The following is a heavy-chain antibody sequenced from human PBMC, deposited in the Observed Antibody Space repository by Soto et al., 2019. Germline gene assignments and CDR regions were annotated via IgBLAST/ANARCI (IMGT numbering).Heavy chain of an antibody. Sequence: GGSLRLSCAASGFTVSSNYMSWVRQAPGKGLEWVSVIYSGGSTYYADSVKGRFTISRDNSKNTLYLQMNSLRAEDTAVYYCARDSGYSYGFDYWGQGTLVTVSS. V-gene: IGHV3-53*01. J-gene: IGHJ4*02. CDR2: IYSGGST. CDR3: ARDSGYSYGFDY. CDR1: GFTVSSNY. D-gene: IGHD5-18*01.